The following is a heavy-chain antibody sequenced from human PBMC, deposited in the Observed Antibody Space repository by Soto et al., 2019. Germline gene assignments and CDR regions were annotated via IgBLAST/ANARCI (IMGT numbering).Heavy chain of an antibody. Sequence: PGESLKISCKGSGYSFTSYWIGWVRQMPGKGLEWMGIIYPGDSDTRYSPSFQGQVTISADKSISTAYLQWSSLKASDTAMYYCATTSQDIVVLGRDYYYMDVWGKGTTVTVSS. J-gene: IGHJ6*03. D-gene: IGHD2-2*01. CDR3: ATTSQDIVVLGRDYYYMDV. CDR2: IYPGDSDT. CDR1: GYSFTSYW. V-gene: IGHV5-51*01.